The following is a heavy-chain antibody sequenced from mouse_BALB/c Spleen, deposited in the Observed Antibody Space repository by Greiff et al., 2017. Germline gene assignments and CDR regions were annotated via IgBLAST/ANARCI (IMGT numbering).Heavy chain of an antibody. D-gene: IGHD1-2*01. CDR2: IWAGGST. V-gene: IGHV2-9*02. CDR1: GFSLTSYG. Sequence: QVQLKESGPGLVAPSQSLSITCTVSGFSLTSYGVHWVRQPPGKGLEWLGVIWAGGSTNYNSALMSRLSISKDNSKSQVFLKMNSLQTDDTAVYYWARGAPGTTAFAYWGQGTLVTVSA. J-gene: IGHJ3*01. CDR3: ARGAPGTTAFAY.